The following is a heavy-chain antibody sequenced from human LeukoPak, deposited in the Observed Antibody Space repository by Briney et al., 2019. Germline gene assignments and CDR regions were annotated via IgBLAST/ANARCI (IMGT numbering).Heavy chain of an antibody. CDR1: GFSFSTYS. CDR2: IYSGDIT. J-gene: IGHJ5*02. CDR3: AKDVWWSVS. D-gene: IGHD2-8*02. Sequence: GGSLRLSCAASGFSFSTYSMIWVRQAPGKGLEWVSIIYSGDITYYADSVKGRFTISRDNSKNTLYLQINSLRAEDTAIYYCAKDVWWSVSWGQGTLVTVSS. V-gene: IGHV3-53*01.